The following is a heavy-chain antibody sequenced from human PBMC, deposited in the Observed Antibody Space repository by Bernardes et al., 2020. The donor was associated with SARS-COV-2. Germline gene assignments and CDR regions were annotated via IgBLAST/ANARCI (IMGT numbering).Heavy chain of an antibody. Sequence: SLRLSCAASGFTFDDYAMHWVRQAPGKGLEWVSGISWNSGSIGYADSVKGRFTVSRDNAKNSLYLQMNSLRAEDTALYYCAKFEGTTDYWGQGTLVTVSS. CDR2: ISWNSGSI. CDR3: AKFEGTTDY. J-gene: IGHJ4*02. CDR1: GFTFDDYA. D-gene: IGHD1-1*01. V-gene: IGHV3-9*01.